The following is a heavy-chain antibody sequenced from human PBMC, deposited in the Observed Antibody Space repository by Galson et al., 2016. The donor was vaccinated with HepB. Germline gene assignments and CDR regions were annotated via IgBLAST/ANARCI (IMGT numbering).Heavy chain of an antibody. CDR3: ARAYCPDCFSYFGP. CDR1: GFTFSNYA. CDR2: ISSSSGTI. V-gene: IGHV3-48*04. D-gene: IGHD2-21*02. Sequence: SLRVSCAASGFTFSNYAMHWVRQAPGKGLEWVSYISSSSGTIYYAASVRGRFTISRDNAKNSLYLQMNTLRGEDAAVYHCARAYCPDCFSYFGPWGQGTLVTVSS. J-gene: IGHJ5*02.